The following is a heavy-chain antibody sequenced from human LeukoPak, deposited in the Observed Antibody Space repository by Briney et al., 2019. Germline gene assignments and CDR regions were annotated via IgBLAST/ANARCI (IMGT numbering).Heavy chain of an antibody. CDR3: ARGGRGGRRTFDP. J-gene: IGHJ5*02. CDR1: GGSFSGYY. Sequence: SETMSLTCAVYGGSFSGYYWSWIRQPPGKGLEWIGEINHSGSTNYNPSLKSRVTISVDTSKNQFSLKLSSVTAAATAVYYCARGGRGGRRTFDPWGQGTLVTVSS. V-gene: IGHV4-34*01. D-gene: IGHD2-15*01. CDR2: INHSGST.